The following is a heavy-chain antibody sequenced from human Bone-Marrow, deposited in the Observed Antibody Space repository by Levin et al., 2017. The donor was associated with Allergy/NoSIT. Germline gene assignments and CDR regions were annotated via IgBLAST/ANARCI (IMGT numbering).Heavy chain of an antibody. CDR3: TTDLRGYDGSTYYYYGMDV. D-gene: IGHD5-12*01. Sequence: GESLKISCAASGFTFSNAWMSWVRQAPGKGLEWVGRIKSKTDGGTTDYAAPVKGRFTISRDDSKNTLYLQMNSLKTEDTAVYYCTTDLRGYDGSTYYYYGMDVWGQGTTVTVSS. CDR1: GFTFSNAW. V-gene: IGHV3-15*01. CDR2: IKSKTDGGTT. J-gene: IGHJ6*02.